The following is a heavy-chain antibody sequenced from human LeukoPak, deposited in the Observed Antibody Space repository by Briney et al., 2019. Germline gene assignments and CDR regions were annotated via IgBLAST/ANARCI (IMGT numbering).Heavy chain of an antibody. Sequence: SETLSLTCAVYGGSFSGYYWSWIRQPPGKGVEWIGKINHSGSNNYNPSLKSRVTISVDTSKNQFSLKLSSVTAADTAVYYCARGPYYDTSDYFIYWSQGTLVTVSS. CDR1: GGSFSGYY. J-gene: IGHJ4*02. V-gene: IGHV4-34*01. CDR2: INHSGSN. CDR3: ARGPYYDTSDYFIY. D-gene: IGHD3-22*01.